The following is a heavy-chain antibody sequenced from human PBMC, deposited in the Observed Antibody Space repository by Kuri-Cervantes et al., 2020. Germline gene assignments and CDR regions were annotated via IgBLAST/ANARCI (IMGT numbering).Heavy chain of an antibody. CDR1: GFTFSSYW. CDR2: ISGSGGST. CDR3: ARKFLKQWLVREFDY. J-gene: IGHJ4*02. Sequence: GESLKISCAASGFTFSSYWMHWVRQAPGKGLEWVSAISGSGGSTYYADSVKGRFTISRDNSKNTLYLQMNSLRAEDTAVYYCARKFLKQWLVREFDYWGQGTLVTVSS. V-gene: IGHV3-23*01. D-gene: IGHD6-19*01.